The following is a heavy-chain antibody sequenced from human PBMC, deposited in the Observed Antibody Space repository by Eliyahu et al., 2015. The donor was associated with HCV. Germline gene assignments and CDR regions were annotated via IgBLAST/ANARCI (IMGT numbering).Heavy chain of an antibody. CDR3: AKDRICSSTSCYPPNFSSGYHYGMDV. Sequence: EVQLLESGGGLVQPGGSLRLSCAASGFTFSSYAMSWVRQAPGKGLEWVSAISGSGGSTYYADSVKGRFTISRDNSKNTLYLQMNSLRAEDTAVYYCAKDRICSSTSCYPPNFSSGYHYGMDVWGQGTTVTVSS. D-gene: IGHD2-2*01. J-gene: IGHJ6*02. CDR2: ISGSGGST. V-gene: IGHV3-23*01. CDR1: GFTFSSYA.